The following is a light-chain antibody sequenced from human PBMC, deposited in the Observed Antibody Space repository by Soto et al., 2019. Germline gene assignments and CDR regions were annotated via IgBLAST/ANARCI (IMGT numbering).Light chain of an antibody. CDR3: QQYDSAPKT. J-gene: IGKJ1*01. V-gene: IGKV3-20*01. CDR1: QSVSSN. Sequence: EVVLTQSPGTLSLSPGERATLSCRASQSVSSNLAWYQQKPGQAPRLLIYGASTRDTGIPDRFSGSGSGTDFTLTISRLEPEDFAVYYCQQYDSAPKTFGQGTKVDIK. CDR2: GAS.